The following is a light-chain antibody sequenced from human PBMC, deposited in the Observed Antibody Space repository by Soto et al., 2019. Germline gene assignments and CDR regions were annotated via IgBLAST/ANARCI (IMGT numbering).Light chain of an antibody. J-gene: IGLJ2*01. V-gene: IGLV3-10*01. CDR3: YSTDSSGNHRV. CDR2: EDS. Sequence: SYELTQPPSVSVSPGQTARITCSGDALPKKYAYWYQQKSGQGPVLVIYEDSKRPSGIPERFSGSSSGTMATLTISGAQEEDEADYYCYSTDSSGNHRVFGGGTKLTVL. CDR1: ALPKKY.